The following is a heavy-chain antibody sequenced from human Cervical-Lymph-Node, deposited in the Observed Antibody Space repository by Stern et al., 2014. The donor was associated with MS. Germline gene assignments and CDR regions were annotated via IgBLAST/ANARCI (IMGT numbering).Heavy chain of an antibody. CDR1: EFTFSTYA. Sequence: EMQLLESGGGLAHPGRSLRLSCAASEFTFSTYAMTWVRQAPGKGLEWVATISASGNSTYFADSVKGRFTVSRDNSNNTVYLQMSNLTAEDTAIYFCAKDDGYIGFDYWGQGTPVTVSS. D-gene: IGHD5-18*01. CDR3: AKDDGYIGFDY. J-gene: IGHJ4*02. V-gene: IGHV3-23*01. CDR2: ISASGNST.